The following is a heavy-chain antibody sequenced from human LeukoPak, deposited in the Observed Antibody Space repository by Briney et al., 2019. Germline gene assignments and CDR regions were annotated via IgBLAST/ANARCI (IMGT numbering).Heavy chain of an antibody. D-gene: IGHD1/OR15-1a*01. CDR3: TKISWDGRGTFD. CDR2: IRGSGADK. V-gene: IGHV3-23*01. Sequence: GGSLRLPCAASGFSFSPYSMSWVRQAPGKALEWVSSIRGSGADKYYADSVKGRFSIPRHNSQDTLSLQMNSLRAEDTAVYYCTKISWDGRGTFDWGRGTLVTVSS. CDR1: GFSFSPYS. J-gene: IGHJ4*02.